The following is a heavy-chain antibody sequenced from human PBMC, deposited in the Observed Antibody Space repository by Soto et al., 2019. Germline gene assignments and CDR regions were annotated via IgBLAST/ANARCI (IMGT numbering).Heavy chain of an antibody. D-gene: IGHD6-19*01. V-gene: IGHV3-53*01. CDR1: GFTVSSNY. CDR2: IYSGGST. J-gene: IGHJ4*02. Sequence: GGSLRLSCAASGFTVSSNYMSWVRQAPGKGLEWVSVIYSGGSTYYADSVKGRFTISRDNSKNTLYLQMNSLRAEDTAVYYCAREDIAVAGGHFDYWGQGTLVTVSS. CDR3: AREDIAVAGGHFDY.